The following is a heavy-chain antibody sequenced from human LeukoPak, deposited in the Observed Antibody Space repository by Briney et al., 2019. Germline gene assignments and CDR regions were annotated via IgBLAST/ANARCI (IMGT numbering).Heavy chain of an antibody. CDR2: IYHSGST. CDR3: ASCSSTSLEAFDY. Sequence: NSSETLSLTSTVSSGSISSGDYYWSWIRQPPGKGLEWIGYIYHSGSTYYDPSLKSRVTISVDTSKNQFSLKLSSVTAADTAVYYCASCSSTSLEAFDYWGQGTLVTVSS. J-gene: IGHJ4*02. V-gene: IGHV4-30-4*01. CDR1: SGSISSGDYY. D-gene: IGHD2-2*01.